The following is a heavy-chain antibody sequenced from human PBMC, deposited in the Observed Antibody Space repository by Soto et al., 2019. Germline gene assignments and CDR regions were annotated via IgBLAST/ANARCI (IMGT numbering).Heavy chain of an antibody. Sequence: EVQLVESGGGLVQPGGSLRLSCAASGFTFSSYSMNWVRQAPGKGLEWVSYISSSSSTIYYADSVKGRFAISRDNAKSSLYLQMNSLRDEDTAVYYCARGGSVIYYYGMDVWGQGTTVTVSS. J-gene: IGHJ6*02. D-gene: IGHD3-22*01. CDR1: GFTFSSYS. CDR2: ISSSSSTI. CDR3: ARGGSVIYYYGMDV. V-gene: IGHV3-48*02.